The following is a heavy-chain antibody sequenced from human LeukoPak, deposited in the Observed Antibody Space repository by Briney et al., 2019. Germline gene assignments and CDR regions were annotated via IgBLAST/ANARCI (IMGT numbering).Heavy chain of an antibody. J-gene: IGHJ5*02. CDR2: IIPISGTT. CDR1: GGTFTSYA. D-gene: IGHD1-26*01. V-gene: IGHV1-69*13. CDR3: ARKLRLGGNWFDP. Sequence: SVKVSCKTSGGTFTSYAITWVRQAPGQGLEWMGKIIPISGTTNYAQKFQGRVTFTANESTSTAYMELSSLRSEDTALYYCARKLRLGGNWFDPWGQGTLVTVSS.